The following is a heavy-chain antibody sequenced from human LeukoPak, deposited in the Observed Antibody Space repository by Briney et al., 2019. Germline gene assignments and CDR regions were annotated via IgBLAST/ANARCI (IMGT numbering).Heavy chain of an antibody. V-gene: IGHV3-9*01. CDR2: ISRNSGSI. J-gene: IGHJ4*02. CDR1: GFTFDDYA. D-gene: IGHD5-12*01. CDR3: AKDSGYSGYDYIDY. Sequence: GGSLRLSCAASGFTFDDYAMHWVRQAPGKGLEWVSGISRNSGSIGYADSVKGRFTISRDNAKNSLYLQMNSLRAEDTALYYCAKDSGYSGYDYIDYWGQGTLVTVSS.